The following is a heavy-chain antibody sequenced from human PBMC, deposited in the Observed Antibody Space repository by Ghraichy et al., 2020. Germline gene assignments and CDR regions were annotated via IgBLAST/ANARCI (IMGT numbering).Heavy chain of an antibody. CDR2: INHSGST. D-gene: IGHD1-7*01. CDR1: GGSFSGYY. CDR3: ARDRRGTNYDYYYGMDV. Sequence: SETLSLTCAVYGGSFSGYYWSWIRQPPGKGLEWIGEINHSGSTNYNPSLKSRVTISVDTSKNQFSLKLSSVTAADMAVYYCARDRRGTNYDYYYGMDVWGQGTTVTVSS. J-gene: IGHJ6*02. V-gene: IGHV4-34*01.